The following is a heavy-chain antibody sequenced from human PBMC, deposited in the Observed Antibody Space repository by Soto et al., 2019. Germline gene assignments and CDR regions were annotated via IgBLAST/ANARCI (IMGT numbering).Heavy chain of an antibody. V-gene: IGHV3-23*01. CDR3: AKGPTGPYYYYGMDV. J-gene: IGHJ6*02. CDR1: GFTFSSYA. D-gene: IGHD4-17*01. Sequence: GGSLRLSCAASGFTFSSYAMSWVRQAPGKGLEWVSAISGSGGSTYYADSVKGRFTISRDNSKNTLYLQMNSLRAEDTAVYYCAKGPTGPYYYYGMDVWGQGTTVTVSS. CDR2: ISGSGGST.